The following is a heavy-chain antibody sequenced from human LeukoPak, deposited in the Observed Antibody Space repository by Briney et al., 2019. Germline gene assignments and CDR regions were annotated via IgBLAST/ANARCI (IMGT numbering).Heavy chain of an antibody. CDR2: INPNSGGT. V-gene: IGHV1-2*02. CDR1: GYTFTGYY. Sequence: ASVKVSCKASGYTFTGYYMHWVRQAPGQGLEWMGWINPNSGGTNYAQKFQGRVTMTRDTSISTAYMELSRLRSDDTAVYYCARYNSGYDIFDYWGRGTLVTVSS. D-gene: IGHD5-12*01. J-gene: IGHJ4*02. CDR3: ARYNSGYDIFDY.